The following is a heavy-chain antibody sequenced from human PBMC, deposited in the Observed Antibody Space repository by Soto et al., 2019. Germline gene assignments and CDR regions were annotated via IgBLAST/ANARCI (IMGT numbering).Heavy chain of an antibody. CDR1: GYTFTSYV. CDR2: ISAYNGNT. CDR3: ARDPSVTATGNYDYYLMEV. Sequence: AAMKFSFNASGYTFTSYVISWVRQAPGQVLDCMGWISAYNGNTNYAQTLQGRVTMTTDTYTSTAYMELRSLRSDDTAVYYYARDPSVTATGNYDYYLMEVWGQGTTVTVSS. V-gene: IGHV1-18*04. J-gene: IGHJ6*02. D-gene: IGHD6-13*01.